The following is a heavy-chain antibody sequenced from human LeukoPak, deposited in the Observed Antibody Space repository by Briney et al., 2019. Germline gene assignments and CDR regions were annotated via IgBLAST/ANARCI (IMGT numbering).Heavy chain of an antibody. Sequence: SGTLSLTCTVSGGSISSSSYFWGWIRQPPGKGLEWIGSIFYSGSTYYNPSLNSRVTISIDTSKNQFSLRLSSVTAADTAVYYCARTYSGRSYYFDCWGQGTLVTVSS. CDR1: GGSISSSSYF. J-gene: IGHJ4*02. V-gene: IGHV4-39*01. CDR2: IFYSGST. D-gene: IGHD1-26*01. CDR3: ARTYSGRSYYFDC.